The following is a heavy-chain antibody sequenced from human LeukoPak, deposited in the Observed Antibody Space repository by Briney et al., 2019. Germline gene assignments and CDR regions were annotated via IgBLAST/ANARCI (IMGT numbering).Heavy chain of an antibody. Sequence: SQTLSLTCAISGDSVSSNSAAWNWIRQSPSRGLEWLGRTYYRSKWYNDYAVSVRSRITITPDTSKNQFSLQLNSVTPEDTAVYYCARDGYSSTWYSFDYWGQGTLVTVSS. D-gene: IGHD2-2*01. CDR2: TYYRSKWYN. CDR3: ARDGYSSTWYSFDY. V-gene: IGHV6-1*01. J-gene: IGHJ4*02. CDR1: GDSVSSNSAA.